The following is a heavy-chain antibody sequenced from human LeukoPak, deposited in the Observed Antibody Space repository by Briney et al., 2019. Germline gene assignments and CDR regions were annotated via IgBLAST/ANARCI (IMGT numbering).Heavy chain of an antibody. J-gene: IGHJ4*02. CDR2: IFSGGDT. V-gene: IGHV3-53*01. Sequence: GGSLRLSCAASGFTVSSNYMSWVRQAPGKGLEWVSLIFSGGDTYYADSVKGRFTISRDNSKNTLYLHMNSLRADDTAMYYCAKGGVIAATPTYWGQGTLVTVSS. D-gene: IGHD2-15*01. CDR3: AKGGVIAATPTY. CDR1: GFTVSSNY.